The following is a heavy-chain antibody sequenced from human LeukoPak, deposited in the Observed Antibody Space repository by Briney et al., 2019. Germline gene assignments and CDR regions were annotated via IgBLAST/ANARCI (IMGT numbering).Heavy chain of an antibody. D-gene: IGHD3-16*01. CDR1: GYSFTNYW. V-gene: IGHV5-51*01. CDR2: IYPDDSDT. Sequence: KLGESLKISCKGSGYSFTNYWIAWVRQMPGKGLEWMGIIYPDDSDTRYSPSFQGQVTISADKSISTAYLQWRSLKASDTAMYYWARIWLRAFDMGGQGTMLTVSP. J-gene: IGHJ3*02. CDR3: ARIWLRAFDM.